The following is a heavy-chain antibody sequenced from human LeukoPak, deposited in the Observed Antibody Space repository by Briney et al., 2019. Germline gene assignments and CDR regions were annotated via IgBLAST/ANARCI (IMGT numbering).Heavy chain of an antibody. Sequence: GGSLRLSCAASGFTFSSYSMNWVRQAPGKGLEWVAVTSSDLNVKLYADSVKGRFTISRDNSRSTLYLQMNSLRPEDTAIYYCAREGCHGSGSPPSLYFDYWGQGTLVTVSS. D-gene: IGHD3-10*01. CDR3: AREGCHGSGSPPSLYFDY. V-gene: IGHV3-30*03. CDR1: GFTFSSYS. CDR2: TSSDLNVK. J-gene: IGHJ4*02.